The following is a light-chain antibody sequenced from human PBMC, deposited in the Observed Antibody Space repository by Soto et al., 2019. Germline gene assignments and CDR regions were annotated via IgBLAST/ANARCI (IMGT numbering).Light chain of an antibody. CDR2: LGS. J-gene: IGKJ1*01. Sequence: DIVMTQSPLSLPVTRGEPASISCRSSQSLLNSNGFNYLDWYLQKPGQSPQLLIYLGSSRASGVPDRFSGSGSGTDFTLTISRVEAEDVGFYYCMQALQAPLTFGQGTRVEIK. CDR3: MQALQAPLT. V-gene: IGKV2-28*01. CDR1: QSLLNSNGFNY.